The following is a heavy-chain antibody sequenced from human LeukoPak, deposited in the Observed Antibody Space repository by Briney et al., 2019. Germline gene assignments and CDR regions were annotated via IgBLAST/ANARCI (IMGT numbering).Heavy chain of an antibody. D-gene: IGHD6-13*01. V-gene: IGHV4-59*01. CDR3: ARAGRIAAARMPNWFDP. CDR1: GGSISSYY. J-gene: IGHJ5*02. CDR2: IYYSGST. Sequence: SETLSLTCTVSGGSISSYYWSWIRQPPGKGLEWIGYIYYSGSTNYNTSLKSRVTISVDTSKNQFSLKLSSVTAADTAVYYCARAGRIAAARMPNWFDPWGQGTLVTVSS.